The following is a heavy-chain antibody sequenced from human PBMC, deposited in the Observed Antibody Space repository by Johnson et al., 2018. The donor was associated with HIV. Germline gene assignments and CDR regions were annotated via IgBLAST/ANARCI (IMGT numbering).Heavy chain of an antibody. Sequence: QVQLVESGGGLVKPGGSLRLSCAASGFTFSDYYMSWIRQAPGKGLEWVSYISSRGIPIYYAASVKGRFTVSRDNAKNLLYLQMHSLRAEDTAVHYCARACSGGSCYEEKSPDAFDIWGQGTMVTVS. CDR2: ISSRGIPI. J-gene: IGHJ3*02. V-gene: IGHV3-11*04. D-gene: IGHD2-15*01. CDR3: ARACSGGSCYEEKSPDAFDI. CDR1: GFTFSDYY.